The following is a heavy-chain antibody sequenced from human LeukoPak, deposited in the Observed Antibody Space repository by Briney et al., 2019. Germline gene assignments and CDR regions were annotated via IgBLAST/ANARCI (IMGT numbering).Heavy chain of an antibody. CDR2: IYYSGST. Sequence: PSETLSLTCTVSGGSISSYYWSWIRQPPGKGLEWIGYIYYSGSTNYNPSLKSRVTISVDTSKNQFSLKLSSVTAADTAVYYCARAPKGAKEYFDYWGQGTLVTVSS. CDR1: GGSISSYY. J-gene: IGHJ4*02. D-gene: IGHD1-26*01. V-gene: IGHV4-59*01. CDR3: ARAPKGAKEYFDY.